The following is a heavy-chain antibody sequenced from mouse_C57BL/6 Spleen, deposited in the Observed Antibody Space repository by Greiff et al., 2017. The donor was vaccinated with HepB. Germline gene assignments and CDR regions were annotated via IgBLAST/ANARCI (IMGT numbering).Heavy chain of an antibody. V-gene: IGHV2-6*01. CDR2: IWGVGST. D-gene: IGHD1-1*01. Sequence: VQLQESGPGLVAPSQSLSITCTVSGFSLTSYGVDWVRQSPGKGLEWLGVIWGVGSTNYNSALKSRLSISKDNSKSQVFLKMNSLQTDDTAMYYCARDYGSRDYAMDYWGQGTSVTVSS. J-gene: IGHJ4*01. CDR1: GFSLTSYG. CDR3: ARDYGSRDYAMDY.